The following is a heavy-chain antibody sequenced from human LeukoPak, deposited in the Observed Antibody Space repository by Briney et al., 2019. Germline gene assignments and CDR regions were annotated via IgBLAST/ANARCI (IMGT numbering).Heavy chain of an antibody. V-gene: IGHV1-8*01. Sequence: GASVKVSCKASGYSFTSYDINWVQQATGQGLEWMGWMNPNSGNTGSAQKFQGRVTMTRNTSISTAYMELSNLRSEDTAVYYCARRVAAGGTCMGYWGQGTLVTVSS. CDR3: ARRVAAGGTCMGY. D-gene: IGHD6-13*01. CDR2: MNPNSGNT. J-gene: IGHJ4*02. CDR1: GYSFTSYD.